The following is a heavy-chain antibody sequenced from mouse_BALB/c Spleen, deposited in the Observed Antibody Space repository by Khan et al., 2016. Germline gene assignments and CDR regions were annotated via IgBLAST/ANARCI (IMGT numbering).Heavy chain of an antibody. Sequence: LEVSGTELAKPGASEKMSCKASGYTFTSYWMHWVKQRPGQGLEWIGYINPHTGYTDYNQKFKDKATLTADKSSSTAYMQLSSLTSEDSAVYYCARGDYWGQGTTLTVSS. CDR2: INPHTGYT. CDR1: GYTFTSYW. V-gene: IGHV1-7*01. J-gene: IGHJ2*01. CDR3: ARGDY.